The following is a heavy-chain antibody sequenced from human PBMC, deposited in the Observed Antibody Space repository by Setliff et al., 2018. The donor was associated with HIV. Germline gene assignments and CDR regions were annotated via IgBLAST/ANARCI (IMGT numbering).Heavy chain of an antibody. Sequence: GGSLRLSCAASGFTFSNYAMHWVRQAPGKGLEWVAVISYDGSNKYYADSVKGRFTISRDNSKNTAYLQMSSLKTEDTAVYYCARPQHIYDDSSDDYWGQGTLVTVSS. D-gene: IGHD3-22*01. CDR3: ARPQHIYDDSSDDY. V-gene: IGHV3-30-3*01. CDR2: ISYDGSNK. CDR1: GFTFSNYA. J-gene: IGHJ4*02.